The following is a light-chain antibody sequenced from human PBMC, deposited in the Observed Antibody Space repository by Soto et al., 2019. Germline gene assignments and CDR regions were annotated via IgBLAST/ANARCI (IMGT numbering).Light chain of an antibody. CDR2: AAS. CDR1: QTINNY. J-gene: IGKJ2*01. V-gene: IGKV1-39*01. CDR3: QQSYSFPYT. Sequence: DIPMTQSPSSLSASVGDRVVITCRASQTINNYLNWYQQKTGEAPKLLIYAASTLQSGVPSRFSGSESGTDFTLAINSLQPEDFATYFCQQSYSFPYTFGQGTNLVIK.